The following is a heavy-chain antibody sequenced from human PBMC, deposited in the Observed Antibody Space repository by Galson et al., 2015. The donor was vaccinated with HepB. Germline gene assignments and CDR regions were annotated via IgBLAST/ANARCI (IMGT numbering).Heavy chain of an antibody. V-gene: IGHV3-23*01. J-gene: IGHJ4*02. CDR3: AKAGTNRLRITMIVPLGDLKSAEDY. Sequence: SLRLSCAASGFTFSSYAMGWVRQAPGKGLEWVSAIRDSGDSTYYADSVKGRFTISRDNSKNTLYLQMNSLRAEDTAVYYCAKAGTNRLRITMIVPLGDLKSAEDYWGQGTLVTVSS. D-gene: IGHD3-22*01. CDR2: IRDSGDST. CDR1: GFTFSSYA.